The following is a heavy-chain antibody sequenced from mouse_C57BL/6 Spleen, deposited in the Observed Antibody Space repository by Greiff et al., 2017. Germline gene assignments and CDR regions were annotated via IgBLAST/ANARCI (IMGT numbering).Heavy chain of an antibody. CDR3: AREGSTYYYAMDY. D-gene: IGHD1-1*02. CDR1: GFSLTSYG. CDR2: IWSGGST. Sequence: QVQLKESGPGLVQPSQSLSITCTVSGFSLTSYGVHWVRQSPGKGLEWLGVIWSGGSTDYNAAFISRLSISKDNSKSQVFFKMNSLQADDTAIYYCAREGSTYYYAMDYWGQGTSVTVSS. J-gene: IGHJ4*01. V-gene: IGHV2-2*01.